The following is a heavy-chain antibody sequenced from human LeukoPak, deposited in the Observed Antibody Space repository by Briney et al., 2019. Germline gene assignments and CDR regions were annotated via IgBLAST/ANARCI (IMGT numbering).Heavy chain of an antibody. Sequence: ASVKVSCKASGYTFTSYGISWVRQAPGQGLEWMGIINPSGGSTSYAQKFQGRVTMTRDTSTSTVYMELSSLRSEDTAVYYCARRYCSGGSCYSDNWFDPWGQGTLVTVSS. D-gene: IGHD2-15*01. CDR2: INPSGGST. CDR1: GYTFTSYG. CDR3: ARRYCSGGSCYSDNWFDP. V-gene: IGHV1-46*01. J-gene: IGHJ5*02.